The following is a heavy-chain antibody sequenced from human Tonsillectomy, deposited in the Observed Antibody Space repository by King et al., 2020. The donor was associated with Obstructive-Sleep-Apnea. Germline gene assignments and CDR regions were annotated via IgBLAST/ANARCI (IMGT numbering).Heavy chain of an antibody. Sequence: QLQESGPGLVKPSETLSLTCTVSGGSISSSSYYWGWIRQPPGKGLEWIGSIYYSGSTYYNPSLKSRVTISVDTSKNQFSLKLSSVTAAATAVYYCASDPTHGLWSGYYRGWFDPWGQGTLVTVSS. D-gene: IGHD3-3*01. CDR1: GGSISSSSYY. J-gene: IGHJ5*02. V-gene: IGHV4-39*07. CDR2: IYYSGST. CDR3: ASDPTHGLWSGYYRGWFDP.